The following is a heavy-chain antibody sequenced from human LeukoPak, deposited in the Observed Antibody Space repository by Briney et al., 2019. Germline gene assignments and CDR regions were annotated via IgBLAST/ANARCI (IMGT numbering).Heavy chain of an antibody. D-gene: IGHD6-13*01. V-gene: IGHV3-7*01. Sequence: GGSLRLSCVASGFTFSSYWMSWVRQAPGKGLEWVANIKQDGSEKYYVDSVKGRFTISRDNAKNSLYLQMNSLRAEDTAVYYCASQYSSSWYDSSYYYYYTDVWGKGTTVTVSS. CDR1: GFTFSSYW. J-gene: IGHJ6*03. CDR3: ASQYSSSWYDSSYYYYYTDV. CDR2: IKQDGSEK.